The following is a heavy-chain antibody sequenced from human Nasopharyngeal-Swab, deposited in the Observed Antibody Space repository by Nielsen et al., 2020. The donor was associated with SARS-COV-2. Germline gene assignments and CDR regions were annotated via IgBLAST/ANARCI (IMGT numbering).Heavy chain of an antibody. CDR2: IKQDGSEK. D-gene: IGHD3-16*02. V-gene: IGHV3-7*03. J-gene: IGHJ6*03. CDR1: GFSFSTYW. Sequence: LSLTCAASGFSFSTYWMTWVRQAPWKGLEWVANIKQDGSEKYYVDSVKGRFTVSRDNPKNLLYLQVNSLRAEDTAVYYCARQGVFVPAYFHQYYMDVWGKGTTVTVSS. CDR3: ARQGVFVPAYFHQYYMDV.